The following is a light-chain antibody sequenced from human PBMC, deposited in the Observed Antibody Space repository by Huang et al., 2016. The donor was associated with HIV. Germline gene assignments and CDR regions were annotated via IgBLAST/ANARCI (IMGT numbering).Light chain of an antibody. CDR2: LGS. V-gene: IGKV2-28*01. J-gene: IGKJ2*01. CDR1: QSLLHSNGYNY. Sequence: DIVMTQSPLSLPVTPGEPASISCRSSQSLLHSNGYNYFDWYLQKPGQSPQLLIYLGSNRASGVPDRFSGRGSGTDFTLKISRVEAEDVGVYYCMQALQTPLFGQGTKLEIK. CDR3: MQALQTPL.